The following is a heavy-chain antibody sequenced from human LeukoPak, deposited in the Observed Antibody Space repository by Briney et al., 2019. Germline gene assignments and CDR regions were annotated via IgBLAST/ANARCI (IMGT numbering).Heavy chain of an antibody. CDR3: ARLADYVAFDI. J-gene: IGHJ3*02. CDR2: TRNKANSYTT. D-gene: IGHD4-17*01. V-gene: IGHV3-72*01. Sequence: GGSLRLSCAASGFTFSDHYMDWVRQALGKGLEWVGRTRNKANSYTTEYAASVKGRFTISRDDSKNSLYLQMNSLKTEDTAVYYCARLADYVAFDIWGQGTMVTVSS. CDR1: GFTFSDHY.